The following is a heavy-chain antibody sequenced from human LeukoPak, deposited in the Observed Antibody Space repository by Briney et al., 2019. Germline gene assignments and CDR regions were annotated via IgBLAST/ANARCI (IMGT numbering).Heavy chain of an antibody. Sequence: GGSLRLSCAASGFTFSSYAMSWVRQAPGKGLEWVSAISGSGGSTYYADSVKGRFTISRDNSKNTLYLQMNSLRAEDTAVYYCAKSVAYDSSGYYYYWGQGTLVTVSS. CDR1: GFTFSSYA. CDR2: ISGSGGST. CDR3: AKSVAYDSSGYYYY. D-gene: IGHD3-22*01. V-gene: IGHV3-23*01. J-gene: IGHJ4*02.